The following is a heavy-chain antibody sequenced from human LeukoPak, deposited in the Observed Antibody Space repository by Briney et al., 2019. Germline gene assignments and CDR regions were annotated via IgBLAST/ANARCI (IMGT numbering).Heavy chain of an antibody. CDR3: ATTICSGGSCSGY. CDR1: GGSISSYY. Sequence: KPSETLSLTCTVSGGSISSYYWNWFRQPPGEGLEWIGYISNSGGTNYNPSLKSRVTISVDTSKNQFSLRVSSVTAADTAVYYCATTICSGGSCSGYWGQGTLVTVSS. J-gene: IGHJ4*02. V-gene: IGHV4-59*01. CDR2: ISNSGGT. D-gene: IGHD2-15*01.